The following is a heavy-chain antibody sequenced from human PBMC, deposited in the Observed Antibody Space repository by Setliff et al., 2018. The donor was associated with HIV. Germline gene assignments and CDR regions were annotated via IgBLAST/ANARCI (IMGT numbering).Heavy chain of an antibody. CDR3: TRDLTLWFGELYYYYGMDV. CDR1: GLTFGDYA. CDR2: IRSKAYGGTT. Sequence: GGSLRLSCTASGLTFGDYAMSWVRQAPGKGLEWVGFIRSKAYGGTTEYAASVKGRFTISRDDSKSIAYLQMNSLKTEDTAVYYCTRDLTLWFGELYYYYGMDVWGQGTTVTVSS. D-gene: IGHD3-10*01. V-gene: IGHV3-49*04. J-gene: IGHJ6*02.